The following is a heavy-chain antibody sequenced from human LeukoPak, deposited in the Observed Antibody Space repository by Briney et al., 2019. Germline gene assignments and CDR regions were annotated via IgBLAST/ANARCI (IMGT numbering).Heavy chain of an antibody. D-gene: IGHD1-1*01. Sequence: GGSLRLSCAASGFTFSSYWMSWVRQAPGKGLEWVSYISSSSSYTNYADSVKGRFTISRDNAKNSLYLQMNSLRAEDTAVYYCARKLGNNWNDVVSNWFDPWGQGTLVTVSS. CDR1: GFTFSSYW. CDR2: ISSSSSYT. CDR3: ARKLGNNWNDVVSNWFDP. V-gene: IGHV3-11*03. J-gene: IGHJ5*02.